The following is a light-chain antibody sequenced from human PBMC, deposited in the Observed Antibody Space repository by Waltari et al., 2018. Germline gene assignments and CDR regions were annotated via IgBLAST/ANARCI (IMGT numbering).Light chain of an antibody. J-gene: IGLJ2*01. V-gene: IGLV1-47*01. CDR1: TSNIVSNY. CDR2: RNG. Sequence: QSGLTQPPSASGTPGQRVIISCSGSTSNIVSNYVYWYQHVPGAAPKLLIYRNGRRPAGVPDRFSGSKAGASASLAISGLRSEDEAHYFCASWDESLSGFVVFGGGTKLTVL. CDR3: ASWDESLSGFVV.